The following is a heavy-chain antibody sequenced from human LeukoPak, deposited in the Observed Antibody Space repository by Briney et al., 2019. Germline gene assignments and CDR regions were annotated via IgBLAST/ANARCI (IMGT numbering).Heavy chain of an antibody. V-gene: IGHV3-30-3*01. D-gene: IGHD4-17*01. Sequence: GGSLRLSCAASGFTFSSYAMHWVRQAPGKGLEWVAVISYDGSNKYYADSVKGRFTISRDNSKNTLYLQMNSLRAEDTAVYYCARETTVTHFDCWGQGTLVTVSS. J-gene: IGHJ4*02. CDR2: ISYDGSNK. CDR1: GFTFSSYA. CDR3: ARETTVTHFDC.